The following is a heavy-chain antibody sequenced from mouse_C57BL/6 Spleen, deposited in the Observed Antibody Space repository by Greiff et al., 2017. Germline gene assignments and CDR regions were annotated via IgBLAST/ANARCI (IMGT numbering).Heavy chain of an antibody. CDR3: ARERAIRIYYGKWGYCDY. CDR1: GYTFTDYY. V-gene: IGHV1-26*01. Sequence: EVQLQQSGPELVKPGASVKISCKASGYTFTDYYMNWVKQSHGKSLEWIGDINPNNGGTSYNQKFKGKATLTVDKSSSTAYMELRSLTSEDSAVYYCARERAIRIYYGKWGYCDYWGQGTTLTVSS. J-gene: IGHJ2*01. D-gene: IGHD2-1*01. CDR2: INPNNGGT.